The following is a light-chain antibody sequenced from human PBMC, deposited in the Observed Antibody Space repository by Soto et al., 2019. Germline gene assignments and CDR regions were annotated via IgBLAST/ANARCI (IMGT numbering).Light chain of an antibody. CDR2: KVS. Sequence: QSALTQPASVSGSPGQSITISCTGTSSDVGGNKYVSWYQQYPGKVPKLLINKVSNRPSGVSNRFSASKSGNTASLTISGLQAEDEADYHCSSYSGSTAFYVFGTGTKVTVL. V-gene: IGLV2-14*01. CDR1: SSDVGGNKY. J-gene: IGLJ1*01. CDR3: SSYSGSTAFYV.